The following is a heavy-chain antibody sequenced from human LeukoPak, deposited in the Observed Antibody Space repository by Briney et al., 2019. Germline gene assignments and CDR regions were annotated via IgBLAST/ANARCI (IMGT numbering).Heavy chain of an antibody. Sequence: GSLKLSCAASGFTFSGSAMHWVRQASGKGLEWVGRIRSKANSYATAYAASVKGRSTISRDDSKDTAYLQMNSLKTEDTAVYYCTSEPRYYFDYWGRGTLVTVSS. J-gene: IGHJ4*02. V-gene: IGHV3-73*01. CDR3: TSEPRYYFDY. CDR2: IRSKANSYAT. D-gene: IGHD1-14*01. CDR1: GFTFSGSA.